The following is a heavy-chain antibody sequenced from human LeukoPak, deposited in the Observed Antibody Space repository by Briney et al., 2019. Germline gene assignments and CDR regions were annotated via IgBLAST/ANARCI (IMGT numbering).Heavy chain of an antibody. CDR1: GGSISNYY. CDR2: VYAGGTA. V-gene: IGHV4-4*07. CDR3: AREARYCSSASCYSH. J-gene: IGHJ4*02. D-gene: IGHD2-2*02. Sequence: PSETLSLTCTVSGGSISNYYWSWIRQPAGKGLEWIGRVYAGGTASYNPSLKSRVTMSADMSKNQLSLKLTSVTAADTAVYYCAREARYCSSASCYSHWGQGTLVTVSS.